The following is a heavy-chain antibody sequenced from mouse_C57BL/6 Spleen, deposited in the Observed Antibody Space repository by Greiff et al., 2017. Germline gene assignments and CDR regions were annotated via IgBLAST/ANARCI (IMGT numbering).Heavy chain of an antibody. CDR3: TTDSAGYDYYAMDY. J-gene: IGHJ4*01. CDR1: GYTFTSYW. V-gene: IGHV1-69*01. D-gene: IGHD3-2*02. CDR2: IDPSDSYT. Sequence: QVQLQQPGAELVMPGASVKLSCKASGYTFTSYWMHWVKQRPGQGLEWIGEIDPSDSYTNYNQKFKGKSTLTVDKSSSTAYMQLSRLTSEDSAVYYCTTDSAGYDYYAMDYWGQGTSVTVSS.